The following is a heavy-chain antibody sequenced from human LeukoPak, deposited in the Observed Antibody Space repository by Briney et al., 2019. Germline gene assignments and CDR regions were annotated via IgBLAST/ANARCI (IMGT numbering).Heavy chain of an antibody. CDR2: IRYDGSNK. D-gene: IGHD6-13*01. CDR3: AKDLLAAAGIRTTPVMY. J-gene: IGHJ4*02. V-gene: IGHV3-30*02. Sequence: GGSLRLSCAASGFTFSSYGMHWVRQAPGKGLEWVAFIRYDGSNKYYADSVKGRFTISRDNSKNTLYLQMNSLRAEDTAVYYCAKDLLAAAGIRTTPVMYWGQGTLVTVSS. CDR1: GFTFSSYG.